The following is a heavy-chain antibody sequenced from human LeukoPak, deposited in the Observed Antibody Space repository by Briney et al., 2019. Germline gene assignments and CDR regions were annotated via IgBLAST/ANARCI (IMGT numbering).Heavy chain of an antibody. Sequence: RGSLRLSCAASGFTFSIYSMNWVRQAPGKGLEWVSYISSSSSAVYYADSVKGRFTISRDNAENSLYLQMNSLRAEDTAVYYCARGRGGSGFYGMDVWGQGTTVTVSS. CDR1: GFTFSIYS. V-gene: IGHV3-48*04. D-gene: IGHD3-10*01. CDR3: ARGRGGSGFYGMDV. J-gene: IGHJ6*02. CDR2: ISSSSSAV.